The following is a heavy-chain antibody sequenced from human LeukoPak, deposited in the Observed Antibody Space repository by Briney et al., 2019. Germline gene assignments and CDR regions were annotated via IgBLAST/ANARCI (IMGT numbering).Heavy chain of an antibody. V-gene: IGHV3-53*05. Sequence: GGSLRLSCAASGFTVSSNYMSWVRQAPGKGLEWVSVIYSGGSTYYADSVKGRFTFSRDNAKNMLYLQMNSLRAEDTALYYCAKDLDYSTGFYFDYWGQGTLVTVSS. CDR3: AKDLDYSTGFYFDY. J-gene: IGHJ4*02. D-gene: IGHD6-13*01. CDR2: IYSGGST. CDR1: GFTVSSNY.